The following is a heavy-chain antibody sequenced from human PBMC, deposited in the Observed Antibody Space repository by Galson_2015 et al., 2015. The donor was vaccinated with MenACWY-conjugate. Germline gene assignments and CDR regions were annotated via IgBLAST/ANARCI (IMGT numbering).Heavy chain of an antibody. D-gene: IGHD3-10*01. CDR2: ISNSGGLT. CDR1: GFPFSNHG. CDR3: AKIGKTGDWYFAL. J-gene: IGHJ2*01. Sequence: SLRLSCAASGFPFSNHGMSWVRQAPGKGMEWVSSISNSGGLTYYTDSVRGRFTSSRDNSKNTLYLQLNSLSAGDTAIYYCAKIGKTGDWYFALWGRGTLVTVSS. V-gene: IGHV3-23*01.